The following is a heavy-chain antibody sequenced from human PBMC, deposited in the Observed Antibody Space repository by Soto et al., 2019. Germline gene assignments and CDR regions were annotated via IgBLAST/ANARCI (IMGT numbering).Heavy chain of an antibody. J-gene: IGHJ2*01. CDR3: VSGLQY. CDR2: GRNDPRARTT. CDR1: GFTFSDHH. V-gene: IGHV3-72*01. Sequence: EMQLVESGGGLVQPGGSLRLSCVGSGFTFSDHHMEWVRQAPGKGLEGIGRGRNDPRARTTQHAASGRGRFTTSRDGSKNSPYLQMNSLNVEDTAIYFCVSGLQYWGRGTLVTVSS.